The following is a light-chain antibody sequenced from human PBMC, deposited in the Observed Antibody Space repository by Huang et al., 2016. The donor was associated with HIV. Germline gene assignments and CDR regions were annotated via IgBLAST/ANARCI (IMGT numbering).Light chain of an antibody. CDR1: QSVSSY. CDR3: QQRSNWPRT. J-gene: IGKJ1*01. Sequence: DIVLTQSPATLSLSPGERATLSCRASQSVSSYLAWYQQKPGQAPRLRIYDASSRATGIPARFSGSGSGTDFTLTISSLEPEDFAVYYCQQRSNWPRTFGQGTKVEIK. CDR2: DAS. V-gene: IGKV3-11*01.